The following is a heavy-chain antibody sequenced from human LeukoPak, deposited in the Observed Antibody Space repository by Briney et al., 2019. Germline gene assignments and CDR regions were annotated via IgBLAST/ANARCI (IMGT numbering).Heavy chain of an antibody. V-gene: IGHV4-4*07. CDR2: IYTSGST. CDR3: ARAASSSSPLDYYMDV. J-gene: IGHJ6*03. D-gene: IGHD6-13*01. CDR1: GGSISSYY. Sequence: SETLSLTCTVSGGSISSYYRSWIRQPAGKGLEWIGRIYTSGSTNYNPPLKSRVTMSVDTSKNQFSLKLSSVTAADTAVYYCARAASSSSPLDYYMDVWGKGTTVTVSS.